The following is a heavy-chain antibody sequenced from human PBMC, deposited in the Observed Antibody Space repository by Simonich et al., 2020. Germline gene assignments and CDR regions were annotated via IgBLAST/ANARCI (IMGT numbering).Heavy chain of an antibody. D-gene: IGHD2-21*02. CDR2: ISYNGSNK. J-gene: IGHJ4*02. V-gene: IGHV3-30*07. Sequence: QVQLVESGGGVVQPGRSLRLSCAASGFTFSSYAMPWVRQAPGKGLEWVAVISYNGSNKYYADSVKGRFTISRDNSKNTLYLQMNSLRAEDTAVYYCARDGERYCGGDCYSYFDYWGQGTLVTVSS. CDR3: ARDGERYCGGDCYSYFDY. CDR1: GFTFSSYA.